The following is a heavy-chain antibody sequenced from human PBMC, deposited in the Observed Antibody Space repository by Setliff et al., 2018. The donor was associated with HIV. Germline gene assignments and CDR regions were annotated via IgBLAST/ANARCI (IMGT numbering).Heavy chain of an antibody. CDR3: ATMRAYYYGSSGQEYFQH. Sequence: ASVKVSCKVSGYTLTDLSIDWVRQAPGKGLEGMGGFDPADDETIYAQKFQGRVTMTENTSTDTAYMELSSLTSEDTAMYYGATMRAYYYGSSGQEYFQHWGHGTLVTVSS. J-gene: IGHJ1*01. CDR1: GYTLTDLS. CDR2: FDPADDET. V-gene: IGHV1-24*01. D-gene: IGHD3-22*01.